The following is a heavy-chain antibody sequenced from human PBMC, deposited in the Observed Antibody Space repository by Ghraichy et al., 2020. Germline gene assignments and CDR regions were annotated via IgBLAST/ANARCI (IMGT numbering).Heavy chain of an antibody. CDR3: ATPRGGGPYPCEVDY. CDR1: GSSVTSSVYY. J-gene: IGHJ4*02. V-gene: IGHV4-39*01. Sequence: SETLSLTCSVSGSSVTSSVYYWGWIRQPPGKGLEWVGSFYYTGKTSYNPSLKSRLTVSVDTSKNQFSLRLNSVTAADTAVYYCATPRGGGPYPCEVDYWGQGILVTVSS. D-gene: IGHD3-16*01. CDR2: FYYTGKT.